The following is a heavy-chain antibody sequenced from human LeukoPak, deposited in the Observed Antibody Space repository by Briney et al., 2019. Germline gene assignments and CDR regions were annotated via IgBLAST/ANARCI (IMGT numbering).Heavy chain of an antibody. Sequence: QTLSLTXXXXGDIXSSXSAAWNWIRQSPSRGLEWLGRAYYRSKVFNDYAVAVKSRISMNAETSTDQVSLHLNSVTPEDTALYYCAKSTGITVATFDSWGQGTPVTVSS. CDR3: AKSTGITVATFDS. CDR1: GDIXSSXSAA. CDR2: AYYRSKVFN. D-gene: IGHD6-19*01. V-gene: IGHV6-1*01. J-gene: IGHJ4*02.